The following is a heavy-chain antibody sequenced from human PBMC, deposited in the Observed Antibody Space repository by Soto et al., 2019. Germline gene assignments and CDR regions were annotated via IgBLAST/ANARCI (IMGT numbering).Heavy chain of an antibody. D-gene: IGHD3-9*01. Sequence: QVQLVQSGAEVKKPGASVKVSCKASGYTFTSYGISWVRQAPGQGLEWMGWISAYNGNTNYAQKLQGRVTMTTDTSTSTVYLELRSLRSDDTAVYYCARGGHILTGYYRLGPNNWFAPWGQGTLITVSS. J-gene: IGHJ5*02. CDR3: ARGGHILTGYYRLGPNNWFAP. CDR2: ISAYNGNT. CDR1: GYTFTSYG. V-gene: IGHV1-18*01.